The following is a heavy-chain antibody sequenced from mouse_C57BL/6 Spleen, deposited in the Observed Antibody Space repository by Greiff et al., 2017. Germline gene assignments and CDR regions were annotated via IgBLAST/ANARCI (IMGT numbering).Heavy chain of an antibody. CDR1: GYTFTSYW. Sequence: QVQLQQPGAELVKPGASVKLSCKASGYTFTSYWMQWVKQRPGQGLEWIGEIDPSDSYTNYNQKFKGKATLTVETSSSTAYMQLSSLTSEDSAVYYCARRDPFDYWGQGTTLTVSS. V-gene: IGHV1-50*01. D-gene: IGHD3-3*01. CDR3: ARRDPFDY. CDR2: IDPSDSYT. J-gene: IGHJ2*01.